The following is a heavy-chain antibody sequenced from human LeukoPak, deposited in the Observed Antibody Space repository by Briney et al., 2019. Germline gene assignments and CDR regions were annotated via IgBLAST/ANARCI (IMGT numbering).Heavy chain of an antibody. V-gene: IGHV3-13*04. CDR3: GISPGVGARGWFDP. J-gene: IGHJ5*02. CDR1: GFTFSSYV. Sequence: GGSLRLSCAASGFTFSSYVVHWVGQATGQGLEWVSTIGIVGDAYYSGSVKGRFTISRENAKNSLYLQMNSLRAGDTAVYYCGISPGVGARGWFDPWGQGTLVTVSS. CDR2: IGIVGDA. D-gene: IGHD1-14*01.